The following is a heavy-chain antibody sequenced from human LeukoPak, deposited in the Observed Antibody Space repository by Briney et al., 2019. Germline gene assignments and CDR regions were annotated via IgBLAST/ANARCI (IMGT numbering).Heavy chain of an antibody. CDR2: IYHSGST. V-gene: IGHV4-38-2*02. Sequence: YPSETLSLTCTVSGYSISSGYYWGWIRQPPGKGLEWIGSIYHSGSTYYNPSLKSRVTISVDTSKNQFSLKLSSVTAADTAVYYCARDVAMVRGVTYYFDYWGQGTLVTVSS. D-gene: IGHD3-10*01. J-gene: IGHJ4*02. CDR1: GYSISSGYY. CDR3: ARDVAMVRGVTYYFDY.